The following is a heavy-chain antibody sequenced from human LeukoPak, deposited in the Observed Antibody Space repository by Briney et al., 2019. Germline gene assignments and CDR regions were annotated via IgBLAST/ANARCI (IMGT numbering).Heavy chain of an antibody. V-gene: IGHV3-7*01. CDR1: GFTFSSYW. CDR2: IKQDGSEK. Sequence: GGSLRLSCAASGFTFSSYWMSWVRQAPGKGLEWVANIKQDGSEKYYVDSVKGRFTISRDNAKNSLYLQMNSLRAEDTAVYYCAKRAYLSNYYDSSGYLNYWGQGTLVTVSS. D-gene: IGHD3-22*01. J-gene: IGHJ4*02. CDR3: AKRAYLSNYYDSSGYLNY.